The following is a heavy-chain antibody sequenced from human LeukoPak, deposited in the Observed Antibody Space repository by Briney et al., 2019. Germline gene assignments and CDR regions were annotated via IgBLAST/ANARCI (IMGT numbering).Heavy chain of an antibody. Sequence: SETLSLTCAVYGGSFSGYYWSWIRQPPGKGLEWIGEINHSGSTNYNPSLKSRVTISVDTSKNQFSLKLSSVTAADTAVYYCARLGLWFGELGNGYWGQGTLVTVSS. D-gene: IGHD3-10*01. CDR2: INHSGST. J-gene: IGHJ4*02. CDR1: GGSFSGYY. CDR3: ARLGLWFGELGNGY. V-gene: IGHV4-34*01.